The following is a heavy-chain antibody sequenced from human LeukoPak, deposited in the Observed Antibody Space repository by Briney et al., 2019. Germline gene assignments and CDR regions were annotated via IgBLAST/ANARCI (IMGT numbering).Heavy chain of an antibody. D-gene: IGHD4-11*01. CDR1: GFTFSSYA. CDR2: ISSGTGYI. CDR3: ARENAVTGTSNWGVFDP. J-gene: IGHJ5*02. Sequence: PGGSLRLSCAASGFTFSSYAMSWVRQAPGKGLEWVSSISSGTGYIYYADSVKGRFTISRDNAKNSLYLQMNSLRAEDTAVYFCARENAVTGTSNWGVFDPWGQGTLVTVSS. V-gene: IGHV3-21*01.